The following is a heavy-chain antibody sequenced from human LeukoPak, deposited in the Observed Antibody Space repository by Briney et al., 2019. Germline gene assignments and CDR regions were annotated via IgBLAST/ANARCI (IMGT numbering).Heavy chain of an antibody. Sequence: GRTLRLSCAAYVFTFSIYAMKSVRQAPGKGLEWVSYISSGGSTIYYADSVKGRFTISRENAMISLYLQMNSVRAEDTAFYYCARDSIVNGALDIWGQGKMVTVSS. D-gene: IGHD2/OR15-2a*01. CDR1: VFTFSIYA. J-gene: IGHJ3*02. CDR3: ARDSIVNGALDI. CDR2: ISSGGSTI. V-gene: IGHV3-48*03.